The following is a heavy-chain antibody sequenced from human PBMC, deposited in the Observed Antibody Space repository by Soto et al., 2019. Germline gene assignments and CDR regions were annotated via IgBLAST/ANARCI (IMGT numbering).Heavy chain of an antibody. J-gene: IGHJ5*02. CDR2: ISWNSGSI. V-gene: IGHV3-9*01. CDR1: GFTLDDYA. CDR3: AKGIVGATINWFDP. Sequence: GGSLRLSCAASGFTLDDYAMHWVRQVPGKGLEWVSGISWNSGSIGYADSVKGRFTISRDNAKNSLYLQMNSLRAEDTALYYCAKGIVGATINWFDPWGQGTLVTVSS. D-gene: IGHD1-26*01.